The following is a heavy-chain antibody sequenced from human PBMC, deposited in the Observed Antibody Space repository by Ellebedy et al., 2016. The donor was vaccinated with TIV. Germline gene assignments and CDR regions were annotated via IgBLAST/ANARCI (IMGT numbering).Heavy chain of an antibody. J-gene: IGHJ6*02. D-gene: IGHD3-3*01. CDR1: GFTFSSFW. CDR3: ARTGDSHLTIFGLIVISDRYYYGMDV. Sequence: GESLKISCAASGFTFSSFWMSWVRQAPGKGLEWVANIHQDGSEKNYVDSVKGRFTISRDNAKNSLYLQMNGLRAEDTAVNYWARTGDSHLTIFGLIVISDRYYYGMDVWGQGTTVTVSS. V-gene: IGHV3-7*01. CDR2: IHQDGSEK.